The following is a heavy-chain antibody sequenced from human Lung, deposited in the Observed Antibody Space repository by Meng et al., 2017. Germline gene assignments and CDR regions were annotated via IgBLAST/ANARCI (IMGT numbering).Heavy chain of an antibody. J-gene: IGHJ4*02. V-gene: IGHV1-2*06. Sequence: VQLVQSWAAVQKPGASVKVSRKPSGYNFPDYYIHWVRQAPGQGLEWMGRIDPKNGDTHYAQKFQGRVTMTGDTSISTAYMDLSGLRSDDTAVYYCARDEDISAAGKLFGDYWGQGTLVTVSS. CDR2: IDPKNGDT. D-gene: IGHD6-13*01. CDR3: ARDEDISAAGKLFGDY. CDR1: GYNFPDYY.